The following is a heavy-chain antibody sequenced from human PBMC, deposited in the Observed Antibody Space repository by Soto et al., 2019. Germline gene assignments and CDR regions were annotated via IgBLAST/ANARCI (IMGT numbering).Heavy chain of an antibody. CDR3: AGDKITPGGQFFQFGMDV. CDR1: GGTFSSYA. V-gene: IGHV1-3*01. J-gene: IGHJ6*02. Sequence: GASVKVSCKASGGTFSSYAISWVRQAPGQGLEWMGGIHPANGNTKYSQKFPGRVTFTRDTSATTAYMELSSLRSEDAGLYYCAGDKITPGGQFFQFGMDVWGQGTTVTVSS. CDR2: IHPANGNT. D-gene: IGHD1-20*01.